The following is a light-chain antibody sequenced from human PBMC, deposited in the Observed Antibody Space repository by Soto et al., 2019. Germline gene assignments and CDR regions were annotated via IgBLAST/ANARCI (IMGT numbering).Light chain of an antibody. J-gene: IGLJ1*01. Sequence: QSVLTQPLSASGTPGQRVTISCSGSSSNIGSNTVSWYQQLPQRAPKLLIFSNNQMPSGVPDRFSGSKSGTSASLAISGLQSEDEADYYCATWADGLNSYVFGTGTKLTV. V-gene: IGLV1-44*01. CDR3: ATWADGLNSYV. CDR1: SSNIGSNT. CDR2: SNN.